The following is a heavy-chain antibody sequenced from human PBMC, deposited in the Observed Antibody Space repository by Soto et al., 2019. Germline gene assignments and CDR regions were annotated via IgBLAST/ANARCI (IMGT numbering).Heavy chain of an antibody. Sequence: PGGSLRLSCVASGFSLSDYAVNWVRQAPGKGLEWVSFISSDSRTIYYADSVEGRFTVSRDNARNSVSLQMDSLRDEGAAVYYCARIKLVEWFFINVDDYDVEVWGHGTPVTDSS. CDR2: ISSDSRTI. V-gene: IGHV3-48*02. CDR1: GFSLSDYA. CDR3: ARIKLVEWFFINVDDYDVEV. J-gene: IGHJ6*02. D-gene: IGHD3-3*01.